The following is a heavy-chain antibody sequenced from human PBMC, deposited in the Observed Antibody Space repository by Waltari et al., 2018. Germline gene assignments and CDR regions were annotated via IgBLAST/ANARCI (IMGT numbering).Heavy chain of an antibody. CDR3: ARVLSSGYYLDY. D-gene: IGHD3-22*01. CDR2: IYYSGST. CDR1: GGSISSSSYY. J-gene: IGHJ4*02. V-gene: IGHV4-39*07. Sequence: QLQLQESGPGLVKPSENLSLTCTVSGGSISSSSYYWGWIRQPPGKGLEWIGSIYYSGSTYYNPSLKSRVTISVDTSKNQFSLKLSSVTAADTAVYYCARVLSSGYYLDYWGQGTLVTVSS.